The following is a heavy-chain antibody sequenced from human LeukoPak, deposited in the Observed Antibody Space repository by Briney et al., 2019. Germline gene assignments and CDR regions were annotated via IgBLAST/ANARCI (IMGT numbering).Heavy chain of an antibody. V-gene: IGHV4-39*07. D-gene: IGHD6-19*01. CDR2: IFYSGST. CDR3: ARVPGIAVAGLFDY. CDR1: GGSISSSSYY. Sequence: PSETLSLTCTVSGGSISSSSYYWGWIRQPPGKALEWIGNIFYSGSTYYSPSLKSRVTISLDTSRNQFSLKLSSVTAADTAVYYCARVPGIAVAGLFDYWGQGTLVTVSS. J-gene: IGHJ4*02.